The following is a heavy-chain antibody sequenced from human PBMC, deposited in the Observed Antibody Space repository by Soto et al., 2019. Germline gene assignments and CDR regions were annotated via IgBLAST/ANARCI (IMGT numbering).Heavy chain of an antibody. V-gene: IGHV4-31*02. CDR2: IYVTGAV. Sequence: PSETLSLTCNVSGTALTSGNYYWSWIRQVPGKGLEWIGHIYVTGAVDYNPSLRDRITISQDTSERQFSLNLRLVTAADTAVYYCARLRIATNNYKWFDPWGQGTLVTVSS. CDR1: GTALTSGNYY. D-gene: IGHD2-21*01. J-gene: IGHJ5*02. CDR3: ARLRIATNNYKWFDP.